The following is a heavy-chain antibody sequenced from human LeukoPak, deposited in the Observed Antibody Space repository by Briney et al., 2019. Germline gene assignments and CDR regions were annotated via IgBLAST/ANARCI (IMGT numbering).Heavy chain of an antibody. D-gene: IGHD3-22*01. J-gene: IGHJ4*02. CDR3: LRLLGDSRGYYPRLFYIDS. CDR2: SYHRGNA. V-gene: IGHV4-38-2*01. CDR1: GYSISSGYY. Sequence: SETLSLTCAVSGYSISSGYYWGWIRQAPGKGLEWIGSSYHRGNAHYKSSLNGRVAISTDTSKNQFSLTLTSVTAADTALYFCLRLLGDSRGYYPRLFYIDSWGQGILVSVSS.